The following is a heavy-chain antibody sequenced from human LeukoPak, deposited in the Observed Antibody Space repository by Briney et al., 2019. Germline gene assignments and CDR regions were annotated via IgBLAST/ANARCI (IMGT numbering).Heavy chain of an antibody. CDR2: MNPKSGSA. CDR1: GYTFTSFD. J-gene: IGHJ4*02. D-gene: IGHD1-1*01. V-gene: IGHV1-8*03. Sequence: ASVKVSCKASGYTFTSFDINWVRQATGQRLEWMGWMNPKSGSAGYARNFQGRVTFTRDTSISTAYMELSSLTSEDTAVYYCARSSGTYPDFDSWGQGTLVTVSS. CDR3: ARSSGTYPDFDS.